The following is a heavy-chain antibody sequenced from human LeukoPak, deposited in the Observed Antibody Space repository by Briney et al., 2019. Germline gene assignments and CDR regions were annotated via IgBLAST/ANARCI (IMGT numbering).Heavy chain of an antibody. CDR3: ARGRRDTAMIIYYYYYYMDV. CDR1: GGSISSSSYY. J-gene: IGHJ6*03. CDR2: IHYSGST. Sequence: ASETLSLTCTVSGGSISSSSYYWGWIRQPPGKGLEWIGSIHYSGSTNYNPSLKSLITISVDTSKNQFSLKLSSVTAADTAVYYCARGRRDTAMIIYYYYYYMDVWGKGTTVTISS. V-gene: IGHV4-39*07. D-gene: IGHD5-18*01.